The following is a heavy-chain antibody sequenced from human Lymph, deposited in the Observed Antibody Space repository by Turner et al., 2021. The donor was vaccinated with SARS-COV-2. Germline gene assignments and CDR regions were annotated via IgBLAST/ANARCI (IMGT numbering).Heavy chain of an antibody. CDR2: FDPEDGET. CDR1: GYTLTELS. J-gene: IGHJ6*02. Sequence: QVQLVQSGAEVKKPGASMKVSCKVSGYTLTELSMHWVRQAPGKGLEWVGGFDPEDGETIYAQKFPGRVTMTEDTSTDTVYMELSSLRSEDTAVYYCATVLCSGGSCYYYGMDVWGQGTTVTVSS. D-gene: IGHD2-15*01. V-gene: IGHV1-24*01. CDR3: ATVLCSGGSCYYYGMDV.